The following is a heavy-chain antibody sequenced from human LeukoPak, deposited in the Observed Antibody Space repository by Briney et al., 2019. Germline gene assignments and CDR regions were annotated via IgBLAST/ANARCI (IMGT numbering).Heavy chain of an antibody. CDR1: GYTFTSYY. J-gene: IGHJ3*02. Sequence: GASVKVSCKASGYTFTSYYMHWVRQARGQGLECMGIINPSGGSTSYAQKFQGRVTMTRDTSTSTVYMELSSLRSEDTAVYYCARPLPLNDAFDIWGQGTMVTVSS. CDR2: INPSGGST. CDR3: ARPLPLNDAFDI. V-gene: IGHV1-46*01. D-gene: IGHD1-26*01.